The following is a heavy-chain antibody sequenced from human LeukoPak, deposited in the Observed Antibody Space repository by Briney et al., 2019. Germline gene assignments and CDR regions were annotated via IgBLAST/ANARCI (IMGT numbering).Heavy chain of an antibody. Sequence: SETLSLTCAVYGGSFSGYYWSWIRQPPGKGLEWIGEINHSGSTNYNPSLKSRVTISVDTSKNQFSLRLNSVTAADTAVYYCARQRDGDFDYWGQGTLVTVSS. J-gene: IGHJ4*02. CDR2: INHSGST. CDR1: GGSFSGYY. V-gene: IGHV4-34*01. D-gene: IGHD5-24*01. CDR3: ARQRDGDFDY.